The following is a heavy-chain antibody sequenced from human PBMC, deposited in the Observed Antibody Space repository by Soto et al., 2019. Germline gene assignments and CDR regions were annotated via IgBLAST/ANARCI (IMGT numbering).Heavy chain of an antibody. CDR1: GYSFTNYG. V-gene: IGHV1-18*01. J-gene: IGHJ6*03. CDR2: ISGFNGNT. CDR3: ARDRGVAPPVAGNTHYHHHLDV. D-gene: IGHD6-19*01. Sequence: QDQLVQSGAEVKKPGASVTVSCKASGYSFTNYGITWVRQAPGQGLEWMGWISGFNGNTHYAQKLQGRVTMTTDASKSKAHIEARRLRTDDKAVYYCARDRGVAPPVAGNTHYHHHLDVWGKGTTVTVSS.